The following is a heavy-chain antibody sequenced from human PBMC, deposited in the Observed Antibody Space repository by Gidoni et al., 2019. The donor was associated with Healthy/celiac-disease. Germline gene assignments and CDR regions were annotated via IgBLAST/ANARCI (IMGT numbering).Heavy chain of an antibody. CDR3: ARGLYYYDSSGYYFDAFDI. Sequence: VQLVQSGAEVKKPGASVKFSCKASGYTFTSSDINWVRQATGQGLEWMGWMNPNSGNTGYAQKFQGRVTMTRNTSISTAYMELSSLRSEDTAVYYCARGLYYYDSSGYYFDAFDIWGQGTMVTVSS. CDR1: GYTFTSSD. D-gene: IGHD3-22*01. CDR2: MNPNSGNT. J-gene: IGHJ3*02. V-gene: IGHV1-8*01.